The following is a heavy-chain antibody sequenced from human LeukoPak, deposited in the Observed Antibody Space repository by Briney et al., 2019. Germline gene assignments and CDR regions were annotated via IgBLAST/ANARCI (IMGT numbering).Heavy chain of an antibody. V-gene: IGHV4-34*01. CDR1: GGSFSGYY. Sequence: PSETLSLTCAVYGGSFSGYYWSWIRQPPGKGLEWIGEINHSGSTNYNPSLKSRVTISVDTSKNQFSLKLSSVTAADTAVHYCARESRGYSYGRFYYYYYYMDVWGKGTTVTVSS. J-gene: IGHJ6*03. CDR2: INHSGST. CDR3: ARESRGYSYGRFYYYYYYMDV. D-gene: IGHD5-18*01.